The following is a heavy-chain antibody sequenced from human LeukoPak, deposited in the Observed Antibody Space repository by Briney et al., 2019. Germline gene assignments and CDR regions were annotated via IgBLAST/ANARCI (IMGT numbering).Heavy chain of an antibody. CDR3: TRAASSGPLFTYHMDV. V-gene: IGHV4-39*07. CDR1: GGSISSSSYY. J-gene: IGHJ6*03. D-gene: IGHD3-22*01. CDR2: IYYSGST. Sequence: PLETLSLTCTVSGGSISSSSYYWGWIRQPPGKGLERIGGIYYSGSTYYNPSLKSRVTISVDTSKNQFSLKLTSVTAADTAVYYCTRAASSGPLFTYHMDVWGKGTTVTVSS.